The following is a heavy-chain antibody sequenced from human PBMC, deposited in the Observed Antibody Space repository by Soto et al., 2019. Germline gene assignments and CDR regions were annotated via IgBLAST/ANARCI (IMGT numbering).Heavy chain of an antibody. CDR1: GFTFSSYA. Sequence: PGGSLRLSCAASGFTFSSYAINWVRQTPGKGLEWLSVISGSGGTTYYADSMKGRFTISRDNSKNMLYLQMNSLRAEDTAVYYCAKDLNWELRGYFEYWGQGTLVTVSS. CDR3: AKDLNWELRGYFEY. CDR2: ISGSGGTT. D-gene: IGHD1-7*01. V-gene: IGHV3-23*01. J-gene: IGHJ4*02.